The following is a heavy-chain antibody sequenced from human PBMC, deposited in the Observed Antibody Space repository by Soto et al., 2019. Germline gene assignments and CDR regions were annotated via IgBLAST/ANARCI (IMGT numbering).Heavy chain of an antibody. CDR2: ISYDGSNK. CDR1: GFTFSSYG. CDR3: GGSGWYVQYYAMDV. V-gene: IGHV3-30*03. D-gene: IGHD6-19*01. J-gene: IGHJ6*02. Sequence: QVQLVESGGGVVQPGRSLRLSCAASGFTFSSYGMHWVRQVPGKGLEWVAVISYDGSNKYYADSVKGRFTISRDDSKNTLYLQMNSLRVEDTAVYYCGGSGWYVQYYAMDVWGQGTTVTVSS.